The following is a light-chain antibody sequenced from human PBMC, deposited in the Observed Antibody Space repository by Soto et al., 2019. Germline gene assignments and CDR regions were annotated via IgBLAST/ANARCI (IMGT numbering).Light chain of an antibody. CDR1: QNISDY. CDR2: AAS. CDR3: QQTFSTSSYT. V-gene: IGKV1-39*01. Sequence: DIQMTQSPSSLSASVGDRVTITCRASQNISDYLNWYQQKAGKPPNLLIYAASSLQGGVPSRFSGSGSGTDFTLTISRLQPEDFATYYCQQTFSTSSYTFGQGT. J-gene: IGKJ2*01.